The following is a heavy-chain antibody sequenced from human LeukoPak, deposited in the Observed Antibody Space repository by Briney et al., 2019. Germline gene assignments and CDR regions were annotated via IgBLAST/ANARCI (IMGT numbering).Heavy chain of an antibody. V-gene: IGHV1-69*05. J-gene: IGHJ4*02. CDR1: GGTFSSYA. CDR3: ARSGLGRYRSGRMGVFVY. Sequence: SVKVSCKASGGTFSSYAISWVRQAPGQGLEWMGRIIPIFDTVNYAQKFQGRVTITTDESTSTAYMELSSLRSEDTAVYYCARSGLGRYRSGRMGVFVYWGQGTLVTVSS. D-gene: IGHD5-18*01. CDR2: IIPIFDTV.